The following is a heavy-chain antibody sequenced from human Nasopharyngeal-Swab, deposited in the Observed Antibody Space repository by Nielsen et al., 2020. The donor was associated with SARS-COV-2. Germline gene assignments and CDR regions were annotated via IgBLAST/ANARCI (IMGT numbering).Heavy chain of an antibody. Sequence: GESLKISCSASGFTFSLYAMHWVRQAPGKGLKYVSTINDYEDRLYYADPVRGRFTISRDSATNTLSLQMTSLRADDTAVYYCVRGSSDWPGIDYWGQGTLVTVSS. D-gene: IGHD6-19*01. V-gene: IGHV3-64D*06. J-gene: IGHJ4*02. CDR2: INDYEDRL. CDR3: VRGSSDWPGIDY. CDR1: GFTFSLYA.